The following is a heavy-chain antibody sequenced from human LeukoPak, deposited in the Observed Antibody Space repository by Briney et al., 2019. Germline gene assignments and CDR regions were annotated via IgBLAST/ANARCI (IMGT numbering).Heavy chain of an antibody. CDR1: GFTFSSYA. CDR3: AREIAVAATSVDY. CDR2: ISYDGSTK. J-gene: IGHJ4*02. D-gene: IGHD6-19*01. Sequence: GGSLRLSCAASGFTFSSYAMHWVRQAPGKGLEWVAVISYDGSTKYYADSVKGRFTISRDNSKNTLYLQMNSLRAEDTAVYYCAREIAVAATSVDYWGQGTLVTVSS. V-gene: IGHV3-30-3*01.